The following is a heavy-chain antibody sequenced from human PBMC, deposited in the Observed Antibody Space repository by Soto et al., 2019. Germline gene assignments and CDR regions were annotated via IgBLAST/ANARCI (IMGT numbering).Heavy chain of an antibody. V-gene: IGHV1-18*01. Sequence: QVHLVQSGAEVKKPGASVKVSCQGSGYAFTTYGITWVRQAPGQGLEWMGWISAHNGNTNYAQKLQGRVTVTRDTSTSTAYKELTSLRDDGTAVYYCARGRYGDYWGQGALVTVSS. D-gene: IGHD1-1*01. CDR2: ISAHNGNT. CDR1: GYAFTTYG. CDR3: ARGRYGDY. J-gene: IGHJ4*02.